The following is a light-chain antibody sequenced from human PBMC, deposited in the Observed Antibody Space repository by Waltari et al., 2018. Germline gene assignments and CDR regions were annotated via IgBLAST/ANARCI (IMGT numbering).Light chain of an antibody. Sequence: EIVMTQSPATLSVSPGERATLSCRASQSVSSNLAWYQHKPGQAPRLLIYGASTRVTGIPAGLSGSGSGTEFTLTISSLQSEDFAVYYCQQYKNWPWTFGLGTKVEIK. CDR2: GAS. CDR3: QQYKNWPWT. V-gene: IGKV3-15*01. CDR1: QSVSSN. J-gene: IGKJ1*01.